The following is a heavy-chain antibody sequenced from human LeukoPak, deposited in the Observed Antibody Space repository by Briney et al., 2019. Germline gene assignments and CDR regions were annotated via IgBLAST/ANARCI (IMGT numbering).Heavy chain of an antibody. CDR3: ARGNRRLGYYGSGSRLPYDS. D-gene: IGHD3-10*01. CDR1: GGSFSGYY. J-gene: IGHJ5*02. V-gene: IGHV4-34*01. Sequence: SETLSLTCDVSGGSFSGYYWSWIRQPPGRGLEWLGEFTHLETTNYNPSLKSRVTVSVDTSRNQFSLTLTSVTATDTAVYFCARGNRRLGYYGSGSRLPYDSWGQGTLVTVSS. CDR2: FTHLETT.